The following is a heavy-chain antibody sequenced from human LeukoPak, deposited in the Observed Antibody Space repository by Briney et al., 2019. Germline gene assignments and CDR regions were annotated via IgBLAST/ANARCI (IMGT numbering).Heavy chain of an antibody. CDR3: AKDLKYSAYYYYCMDV. Sequence: GGSLRLSCAASGFTFSSYAMSWVRQAPGKGLEWVSAISGSGGSTYYADSVKGRFTISRDNSKNTLYLQMNSLRAEDTAVYYCAKDLKYSAYYYYCMDVWGKGTTVTVSS. CDR2: ISGSGGST. V-gene: IGHV3-23*01. D-gene: IGHD2-21*01. CDR1: GFTFSSYA. J-gene: IGHJ6*03.